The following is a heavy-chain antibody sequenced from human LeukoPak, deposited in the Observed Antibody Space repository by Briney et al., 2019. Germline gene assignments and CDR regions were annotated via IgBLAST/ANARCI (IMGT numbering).Heavy chain of an antibody. J-gene: IGHJ4*02. D-gene: IGHD3-22*01. CDR2: INHSGST. V-gene: IGHV4-34*01. Sequence: SETLSLTCAVYGGSFSGYYWSWIRQPPGKGLEWIGEINHSGSTNYNPSLKSRVTISVDTSKNQFSLKLSSVTAADTAVYYCARWLDPYYFDYWGQGILVTVSS. CDR1: GGSFSGYY. CDR3: ARWLDPYYFDY.